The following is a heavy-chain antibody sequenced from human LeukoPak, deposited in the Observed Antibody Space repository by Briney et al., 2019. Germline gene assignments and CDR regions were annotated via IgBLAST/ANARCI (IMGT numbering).Heavy chain of an antibody. D-gene: IGHD3-3*01. CDR1: GYTLTSYD. J-gene: IGHJ1*01. Sequence: GASVKVSCKASGYTLTSYDINWVRQATGQGLEWMGWMNPNSGNTGYAQKFQGRVTMTRNTSISTAYMELSSLRSEDTAVYYCARVPTYYDFWSGYYPGPEYFQHWGQGTLVTVSS. CDR3: ARVPTYYDFWSGYYPGPEYFQH. CDR2: MNPNSGNT. V-gene: IGHV1-8*01.